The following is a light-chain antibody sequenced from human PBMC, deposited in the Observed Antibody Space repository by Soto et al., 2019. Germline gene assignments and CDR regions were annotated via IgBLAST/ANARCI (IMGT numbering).Light chain of an antibody. V-gene: IGLV2-18*02. CDR2: EVS. Sequence: QSVLTQPPSVSGSPGQSVAISCTGTSSDVGSYNRVSWYQQPPGAAPKLMIYEVSNRPSGVPDRFSGSKSGNMASLTISGLQAEDEADYYCNSYTGSSTYVFGTGTRSPS. CDR3: NSYTGSSTYV. CDR1: SSDVGSYNR. J-gene: IGLJ1*01.